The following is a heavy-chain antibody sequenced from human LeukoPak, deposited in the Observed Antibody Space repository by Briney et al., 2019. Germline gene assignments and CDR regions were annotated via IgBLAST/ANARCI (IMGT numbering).Heavy chain of an antibody. CDR2: IYHSGST. V-gene: IGHV4-39*07. D-gene: IGHD5-24*01. J-gene: IGHJ4*02. CDR1: GGFISSSSYY. CDR3: ARSEMVNGGPEGY. Sequence: KASETLSLTCTVSGGFISSSSYYWGRIRQPPGKGLEWLGYIYHSGSTYYNPSLKSRVTISVDRSKNQFSLKLSSVTAADTAVYYCARSEMVNGGPEGYWGQGTLVTVSS.